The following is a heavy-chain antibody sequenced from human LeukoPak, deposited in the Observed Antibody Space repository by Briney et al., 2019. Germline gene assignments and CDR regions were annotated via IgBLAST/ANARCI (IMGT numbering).Heavy chain of an antibody. Sequence: SVKVSCKASGGTFSSYAISRVRQAPGQGLEWMGGIIPIFGTANYAQKFQGRVAITADESTSTAYMELSSLRSEDTAVYYCASRGRDGYNYDYYYYGMDVWGQGTTVTVSS. CDR3: ASRGRDGYNYDYYYYGMDV. CDR2: IIPIFGTA. J-gene: IGHJ6*02. D-gene: IGHD5-24*01. V-gene: IGHV1-69*13. CDR1: GGTFSSYA.